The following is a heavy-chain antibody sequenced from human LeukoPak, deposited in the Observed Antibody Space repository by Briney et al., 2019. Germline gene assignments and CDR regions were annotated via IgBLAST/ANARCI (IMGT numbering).Heavy chain of an antibody. CDR3: ARDSPGYGAYVS. Sequence: GGSLRLSCAASGFTFSTYWMTWVRQAPGKGLEWVANIKEDGSREYYVDSVKGRFTISRDSAKNSLYLQMGSLTAEDTAVYYCARDSPGYGAYVSWGQGTLVSVSS. D-gene: IGHD5-12*01. CDR2: IKEDGSRE. V-gene: IGHV3-7*01. J-gene: IGHJ1*01. CDR1: GFTFSTYW.